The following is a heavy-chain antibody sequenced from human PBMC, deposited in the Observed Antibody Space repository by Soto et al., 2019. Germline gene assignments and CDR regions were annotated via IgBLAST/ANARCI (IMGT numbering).Heavy chain of an antibody. D-gene: IGHD1-1*01. CDR1: GGSISSYY. V-gene: IGHV4-59*08. CDR2: IYYSGST. CDR3: ARVGRKTNPRTDYGMDV. Sequence: SETLSLTCTVSGGSISSYYWSWIRQPPGKGLEWIGYIYYSGSTNYNPSLKSRVTISVDTSKNQFSLKLSSVTAADTAVYYCARVGRKTNPRTDYGMDVWGQGTTVTVSS. J-gene: IGHJ6*02.